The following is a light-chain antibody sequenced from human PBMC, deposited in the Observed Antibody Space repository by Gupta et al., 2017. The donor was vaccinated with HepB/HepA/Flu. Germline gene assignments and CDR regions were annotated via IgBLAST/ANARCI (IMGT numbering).Light chain of an antibody. V-gene: IGLV1-40*01. CDR1: SSNIGAGYD. Sequence: QSVLKQPPYVSGAPGQGVTISCPGRSSNIGAGYDVHWYQQLPGTAPKLLIYGNSNRPSGIPDRFSGSKSGTSASLAITGLQAEDEADYYCQSYDSSLSDDVVFGGGTKLTVL. CDR2: GNS. CDR3: QSYDSSLSDDVV. J-gene: IGLJ2*01.